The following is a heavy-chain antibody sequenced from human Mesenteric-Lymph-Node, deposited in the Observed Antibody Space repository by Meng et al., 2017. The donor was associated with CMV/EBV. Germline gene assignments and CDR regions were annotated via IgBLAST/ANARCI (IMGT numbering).Heavy chain of an antibody. J-gene: IGHJ5*02. Sequence: ASVKVSCKASGYTFTGYYMHWVRQAPGQGLEWMGWINPNSGGTNYAQKFQGRVTMTRDTSISTAYMELSRLRSDDTAVYYCARVSSSTSGFFTLLWFDPWGQGTLVTVSS. D-gene: IGHD2-2*01. CDR2: INPNSGGT. V-gene: IGHV1-2*02. CDR3: ARVSSSTSGFFTLLWFDP. CDR1: GYTFTGYY.